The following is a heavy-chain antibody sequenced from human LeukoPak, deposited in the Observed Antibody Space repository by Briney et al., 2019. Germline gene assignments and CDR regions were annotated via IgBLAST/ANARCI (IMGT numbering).Heavy chain of an antibody. CDR1: GGSISSSKYS. V-gene: IGHV4-39*07. Sequence: SETLSLTCTVSGGSISSSKYSWAWIRQPPGKGLEWVASIYYSGTTYYDPSLKSRLTISTDTSNNEFSLKLTSVTATDTAVYYCASGPGGSASFNWGQGTLVTVSS. J-gene: IGHJ4*02. D-gene: IGHD4-23*01. CDR2: IYYSGTT. CDR3: ASGPGGSASFN.